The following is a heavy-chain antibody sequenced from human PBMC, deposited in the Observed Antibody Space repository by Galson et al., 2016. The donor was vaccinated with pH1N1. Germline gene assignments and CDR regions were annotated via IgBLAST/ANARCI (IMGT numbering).Heavy chain of an antibody. V-gene: IGHV1-2*02. CDR2: INLNSGAT. J-gene: IGHJ6*02. CDR1: GYTFTDYY. CDR3: AREAAIARANSKYYYFGMDV. D-gene: IGHD6-25*01. Sequence: SVKVSCKASGYTFTDYYIHWVRQAPGQGLECMGWINLNSGATNYAQKFQGRVTMIRDTSINTAYMELSSLRAEDTAVYYCAREAAIARANSKYYYFGMDVWGQGTTVTVS.